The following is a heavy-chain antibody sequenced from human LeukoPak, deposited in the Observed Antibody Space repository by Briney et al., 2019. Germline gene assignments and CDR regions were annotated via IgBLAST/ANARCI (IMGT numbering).Heavy chain of an antibody. J-gene: IGHJ4*02. V-gene: IGHV3-33*01. CDR3: ARNKIAAAGKRYYFDY. Sequence: GGSLRLSCAASGFTFSSYGMHWVRQAPGKGLEWVAVIWYDGSNKYYADSVKGRFTISRDNSKNTLYLQMNSLRAEDTAVYYCARNKIAAAGKRYYFDYWGQGTLVTVSS. CDR1: GFTFSSYG. D-gene: IGHD6-13*01. CDR2: IWYDGSNK.